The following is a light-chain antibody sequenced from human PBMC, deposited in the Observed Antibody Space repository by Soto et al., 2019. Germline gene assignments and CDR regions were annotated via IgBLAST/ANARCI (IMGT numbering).Light chain of an antibody. CDR1: QDFSNF. Sequence: DIQLTQSPSFLSASIADRVTITCRASQDFSNFLAWYQQKPGRAPKLLMYDASTLQSGVPSRFSGSGSGTEFTLTISSLQPEDFATYYCQQHYSFPLTFGGGTKVDIK. J-gene: IGKJ4*01. CDR2: DAS. CDR3: QQHYSFPLT. V-gene: IGKV1-9*01.